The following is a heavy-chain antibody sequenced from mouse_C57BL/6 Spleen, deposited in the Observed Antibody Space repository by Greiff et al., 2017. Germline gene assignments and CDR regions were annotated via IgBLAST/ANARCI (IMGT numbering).Heavy chain of an antibody. CDR1: GYTFTSYW. V-gene: IGHV1-59*01. D-gene: IGHD2-4*01. CDR2: IDPSDSYT. Sequence: QVQLQQPGAELVRPGTSVKLSCKASGYTFTSYWMHWVKQRPGQGLEWIGVIDPSDSYTTYNKKFKGKATLTVYTSSSTAYMQLSSLTSEDSAVYYCANDYGAYWGQGTLVTVSA. CDR3: ANDYGAY. J-gene: IGHJ3*01.